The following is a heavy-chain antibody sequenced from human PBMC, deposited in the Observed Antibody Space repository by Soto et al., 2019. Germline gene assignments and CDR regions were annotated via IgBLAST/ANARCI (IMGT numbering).Heavy chain of an antibody. CDR2: IRSKADSYAT. J-gene: IGHJ4*02. Sequence: GGSLRLSCAASGFTFSGSPMHWVRQASGKGLEWVGRIRSKADSYATTYAASVKGRFTISRDDSKNTAYLQMNSLKTEDTAVYYCTSVTMDLYYFAYWVQGTLVPVSS. V-gene: IGHV3-73*01. D-gene: IGHD3-10*01. CDR3: TSVTMDLYYFAY. CDR1: GFTFSGSP.